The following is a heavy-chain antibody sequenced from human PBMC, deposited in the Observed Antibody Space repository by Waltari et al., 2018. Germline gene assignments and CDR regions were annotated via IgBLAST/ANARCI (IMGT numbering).Heavy chain of an antibody. J-gene: IGHJ3*01. D-gene: IGHD3-10*01. CDR1: QFIFNTYA. Sequence: EVHLLESGGGLVQSGGSLRLTCKASQFIFNTYAMNWVRQAPGKGLEWVSRITNDGSRTHYADSVRGRFTISRDNSENSLYLQMDNLRVEDTALYFCAKDKSYNREAFDFWGQGTMVSVSS. V-gene: IGHV3-23*01. CDR3: AKDKSYNREAFDF. CDR2: ITNDGSRT.